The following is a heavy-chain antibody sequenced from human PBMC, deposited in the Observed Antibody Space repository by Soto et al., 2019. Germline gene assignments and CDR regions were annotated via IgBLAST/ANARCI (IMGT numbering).Heavy chain of an antibody. V-gene: IGHV1-24*01. CDR2: FDPEDGET. Sequence: QVQLVQSGAEVKKPGASVKVSCKVSGYTLTELSMHWVQQAPGKGLEWMGGFDPEDGETIYAQKFQGRVTMXXDXSXXTAYMELSSLRSEDTAVYYCATLYSGSGGSYLFGFWGQGTLVTVSS. J-gene: IGHJ4*02. CDR1: GYTLTELS. D-gene: IGHD2-15*01. CDR3: ATLYSGSGGSYLFGF.